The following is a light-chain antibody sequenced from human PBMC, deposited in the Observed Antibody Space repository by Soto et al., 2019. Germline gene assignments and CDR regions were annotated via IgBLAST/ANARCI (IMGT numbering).Light chain of an antibody. J-gene: IGKJ1*01. CDR3: QQYSSYSEA. CDR1: QSISSW. Sequence: DIQMTQSPSTLSASVGDRVTITCRASQSISSWLAWYQQKPGKAPKLLIYKASTRKSGVPSRFSGGGSGTEFTLTISRLEPEDFAAYYCQQYSSYSEAFGRGTKVDIK. V-gene: IGKV1-5*03. CDR2: KAS.